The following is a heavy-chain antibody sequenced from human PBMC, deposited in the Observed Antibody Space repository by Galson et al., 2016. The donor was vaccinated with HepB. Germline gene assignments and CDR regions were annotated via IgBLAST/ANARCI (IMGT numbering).Heavy chain of an antibody. J-gene: IGHJ4*02. CDR1: GFTFSASG. V-gene: IGHV3-30*03. Sequence: SLRLSCAASGFTFSASGMHWVRQAPGKGPEWLAVISFDGSNQFYADSVKGRFTISRDNSNNTLHLQMHSQRVEDTALYYCARDSYCTRTICYPYYFDFWGQGTLVAVSS. CDR2: ISFDGSNQ. D-gene: IGHD2-2*01. CDR3: ARDSYCTRTICYPYYFDF.